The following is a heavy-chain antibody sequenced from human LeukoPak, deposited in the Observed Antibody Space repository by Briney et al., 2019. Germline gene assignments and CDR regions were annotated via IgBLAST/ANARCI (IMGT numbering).Heavy chain of an antibody. CDR2: IWYDGSNK. D-gene: IGHD3-22*01. J-gene: IGHJ3*02. V-gene: IGHV3-33*01. CDR1: GFTFSSYG. CDR3: ARRGVVITLGAFDI. Sequence: PGRSLRLSCAASGFTFSSYGMHWVRQAPGKGLEWVAVIWYDGSNKYYADSVKGRFTISRDNSKNTLYLQMNSLRAEDTAVYYCARRGVVITLGAFDIWSQGTMVTVSS.